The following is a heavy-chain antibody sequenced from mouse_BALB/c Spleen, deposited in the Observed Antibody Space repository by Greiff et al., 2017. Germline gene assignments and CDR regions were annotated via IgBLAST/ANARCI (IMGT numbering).Heavy chain of an antibody. CDR3: ARSEYYDY. CDR2: ISSGSSTI. Sequence: EVMLVESGGGLVQPGGSRKLSCAASGFTFSSFGMHWVRQAPEKGLEWVAYISSGSSTIYYADTVKGRFTISRDNPKNTLFLQMTSLRSEDTAMYYCARSEYYDYWGQGTTLTVSS. D-gene: IGHD1-1*01. V-gene: IGHV5-17*02. J-gene: IGHJ2*01. CDR1: GFTFSSFG.